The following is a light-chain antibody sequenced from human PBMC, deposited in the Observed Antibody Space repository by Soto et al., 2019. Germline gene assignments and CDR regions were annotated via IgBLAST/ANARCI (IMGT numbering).Light chain of an antibody. CDR1: QSISSW. V-gene: IGKV1-5*01. CDR3: QPYNTFWT. Sequence: DIQMSQPQSTRSASVGSRVIMTCRARQSISSWLDWYQQKPGKAPKILIYDVSNLESGVPSRYSGSVSGTDITVNLSSLQPDDVAPYYCQPYNTFWTLGQGTKVDI. CDR2: DVS. J-gene: IGKJ1*01.